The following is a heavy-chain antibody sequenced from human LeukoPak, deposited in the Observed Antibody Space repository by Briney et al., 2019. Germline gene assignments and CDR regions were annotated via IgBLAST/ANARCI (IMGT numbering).Heavy chain of an antibody. CDR3: ARVLVGDYYGSDAKRNAFDI. Sequence: ASVKVSCKASGGTFSSYAISWVRQAPGQGLEWMGGIIPIFGTANYAQKFQGRVTITTDESTSTAYMELSSLRSEDTAVYYCARVLVGDYYGSDAKRNAFDIWGQGTMVTVSS. CDR1: GGTFSSYA. D-gene: IGHD3-10*01. J-gene: IGHJ3*02. CDR2: IIPIFGTA. V-gene: IGHV1-69*05.